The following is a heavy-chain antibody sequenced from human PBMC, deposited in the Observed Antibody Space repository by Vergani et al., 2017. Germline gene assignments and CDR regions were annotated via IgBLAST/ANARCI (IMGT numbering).Heavy chain of an antibody. CDR2: ISYSGST. J-gene: IGHJ5*02. CDR1: GGSISSSSYY. V-gene: IGHV4-39*07. D-gene: IGHD2-8*01. Sequence: QLQLQESGPGLVKPSETLSLTCTVSGGSISSSSYYWAWIRQPPGKGLEWIGSISYSGSTYYNPSLKSPVTISVYKSKNQFSLKLSSVTAADTAVYYCAKDAYCTNGVCPLDPWGQGTLVTVSS. CDR3: AKDAYCTNGVCPLDP.